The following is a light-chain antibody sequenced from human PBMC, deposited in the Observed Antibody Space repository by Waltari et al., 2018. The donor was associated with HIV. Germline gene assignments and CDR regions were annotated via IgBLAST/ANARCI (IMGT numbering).Light chain of an antibody. CDR2: STS. Sequence: QTVVTQEPSFSVSPGGTVTLTCGLSSGSVSTNYYPSWYQQTPGQPPRTLIYSTSTRSSGVPDRFSGSILGNKAALTITGAQADDESDYYCVLFLGSGIWVFGGGTKLTVL. CDR1: SGSVSTNYY. J-gene: IGLJ3*02. CDR3: VLFLGSGIWV. V-gene: IGLV8-61*01.